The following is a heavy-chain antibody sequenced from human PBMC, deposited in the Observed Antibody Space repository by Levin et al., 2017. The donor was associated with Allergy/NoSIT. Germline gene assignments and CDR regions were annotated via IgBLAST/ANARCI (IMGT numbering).Heavy chain of an antibody. V-gene: IGHV3-30*03. CDR3: ARGPSSGWYELGY. D-gene: IGHD6-19*01. CDR1: GFTFSNYG. CDR2: ISYDGSNK. J-gene: IGHJ4*02. Sequence: SCAASGFTFSNYGMHWVRQAPGKGLEWVAVISYDGSNKYYADSVKGRFTISRDNSKNTLYLQMNSLRAEDTAVYYCARGPSSGWYELGYWGQGTLVTVSS.